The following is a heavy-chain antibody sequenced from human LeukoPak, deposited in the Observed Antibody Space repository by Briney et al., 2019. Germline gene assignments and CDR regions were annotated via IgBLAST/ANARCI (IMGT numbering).Heavy chain of an antibody. CDR1: GGSISSGSYY. CDR2: IYTSGST. V-gene: IGHV4-61*02. CDR3: ARHDNGQGVTGVDY. J-gene: IGHJ4*02. D-gene: IGHD4-17*01. Sequence: SETLSLTCTVSGGSISSGSYYWSWIRQPAGKGLEWIGRIYTSGSTNYNPSLKSRVTISVDTSKNQFSLKLSSVTAADTAVYYCARHDNGQGVTGVDYWGQGTLVTVSP.